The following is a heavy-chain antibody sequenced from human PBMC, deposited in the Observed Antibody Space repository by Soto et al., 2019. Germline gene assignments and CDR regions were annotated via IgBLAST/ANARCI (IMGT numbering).Heavy chain of an antibody. J-gene: IGHJ3*02. CDR3: ALGSWSGETFDI. Sequence: QVQLVQSGAEVKKPGSSVKVSCKASGGTFNVYTIIWMRQAPGQGLEWMGRIIPMFAITNYAQRFQGRVTLTADTSTTTAYMELSSLTSEDTAVYYCALGSWSGETFDIWGQGTLVTVSS. D-gene: IGHD6-13*01. CDR2: IIPMFAIT. V-gene: IGHV1-69*02. CDR1: GGTFNVYT.